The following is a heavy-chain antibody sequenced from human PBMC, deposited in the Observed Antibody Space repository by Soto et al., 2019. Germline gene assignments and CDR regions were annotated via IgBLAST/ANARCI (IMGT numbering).Heavy chain of an antibody. CDR3: ARDSGSYNFDY. CDR1: GYTFTSCG. V-gene: IGHV1-18*01. D-gene: IGHD1-26*01. J-gene: IGHJ4*02. Sequence: ASVKVSCKASGYTFTSCGISWVRQAPGQGLEWMGLINTYNGYTNYPQNFQGRVTMTTDTSTGTVYMDLRSLTSDDTAVYYCARDSGSYNFDYWGQGTLVTVSS. CDR2: INTYNGYT.